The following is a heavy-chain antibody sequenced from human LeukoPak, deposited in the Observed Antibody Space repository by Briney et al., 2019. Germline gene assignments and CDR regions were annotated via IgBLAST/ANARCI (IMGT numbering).Heavy chain of an antibody. J-gene: IGHJ4*02. V-gene: IGHV3-7*01. CDR2: IKKDGSEK. Sequence: GGSLRLSCVASELIFSDFCMTWVRHSRGKGLEWVATIKKDGSEKYYVDSVKGRSTISRDNAKNSLYLQMNTLRAEDTAVYYCARDYLLMDFWSGLNYFDYWGQGTLVTVSS. D-gene: IGHD3-3*01. CDR3: ARDYLLMDFWSGLNYFDY. CDR1: ELIFSDFC.